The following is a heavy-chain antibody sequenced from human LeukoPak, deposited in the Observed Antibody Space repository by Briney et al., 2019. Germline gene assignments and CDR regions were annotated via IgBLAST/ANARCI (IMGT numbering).Heavy chain of an antibody. CDR1: GGSISSGDYY. CDR3: ARVSSSSWRYMDV. CDR2: IYYSGST. V-gene: IGHV4-30-4*01. J-gene: IGHJ6*03. D-gene: IGHD2-2*01. Sequence: SQTLSLTCTVSGGSISSGDYYWSWIRQPPGKGLERIGYIYYSGSTYYNPSLKSRVTISVDTSKNQFSLKLSSVTAADTSVYYCARVSSSSWRYMDVWGYGTTVTVSS.